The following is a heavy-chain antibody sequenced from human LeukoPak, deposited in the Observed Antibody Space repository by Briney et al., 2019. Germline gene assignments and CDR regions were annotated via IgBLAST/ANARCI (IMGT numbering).Heavy chain of an antibody. V-gene: IGHV1-2*02. CDR1: GYSFIDYY. CDR3: ARIAAAGGAFDY. D-gene: IGHD6-13*01. CDR2: INPNSGGT. J-gene: IGHJ4*02. Sequence: ASVKVSCKTSGYSFIDYYIHWVRQAPGQGLEWMGWINPNSGGTNYAQKFQGRVTMTRDTSISTAYMELSRLRSDDTAVYYCARIAAAGGAFDYWGQGTLVTVSS.